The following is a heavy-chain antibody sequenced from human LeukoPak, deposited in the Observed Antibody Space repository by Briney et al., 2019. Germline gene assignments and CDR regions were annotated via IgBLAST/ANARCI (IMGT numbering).Heavy chain of an antibody. J-gene: IGHJ6*03. CDR2: IYYSGTT. V-gene: IGHV4-59*08. CDR3: ARHSSSSPFYYYYYMDV. Sequence: RTSETLSLTCTVSGGSISSYYWSWIRQPPGKGLEWIGFIYYSGTTNYNPSLKSRVTISVDTSKNQFSLKLSSVTAADTAVYYCARHSSSSPFYYYYYMDVWGKGTTVTVSS. CDR1: GGSISSYY. D-gene: IGHD6-6*01.